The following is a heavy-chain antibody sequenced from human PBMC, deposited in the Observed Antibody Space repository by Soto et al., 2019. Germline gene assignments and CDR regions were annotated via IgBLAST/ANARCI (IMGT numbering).Heavy chain of an antibody. J-gene: IGHJ6*02. V-gene: IGHV1-69*13. CDR3: ARGSSGSYGYYYYGMDV. D-gene: IGHD1-26*01. CDR2: IIPIFGTA. Sequence: ASVKVSCKASGGTFSSYAISWVRQAPGQGPEWMVGIIPIFGTANYAQKFQGRVTITADESTSTAYMELSSLRSEHTAVYYCARGSSGSYGYYYYGMDVWGQGSTVNVSS. CDR1: GGTFSSYA.